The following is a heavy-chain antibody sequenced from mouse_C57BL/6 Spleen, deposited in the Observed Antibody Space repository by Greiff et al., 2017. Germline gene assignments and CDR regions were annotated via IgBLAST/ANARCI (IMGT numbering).Heavy chain of an antibody. CDR2: IDPNSGGT. J-gene: IGHJ2*01. Sequence: QVQLQQPGAELVKPGASVKLSCKASGYTFTSYWMHWVKQRPGRGLEWLGRIDPNSGGTKYNEKFKSKATLTVDKPSSTAYMQLSSLTSEDSAVYYCARGGSYGYDEGYYFDYWGQGTTLTVSS. CDR3: ARGGSYGYDEGYYFDY. V-gene: IGHV1-72*01. CDR1: GYTFTSYW. D-gene: IGHD2-2*01.